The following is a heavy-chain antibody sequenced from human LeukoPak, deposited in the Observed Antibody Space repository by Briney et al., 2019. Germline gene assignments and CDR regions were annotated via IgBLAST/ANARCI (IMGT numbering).Heavy chain of an antibody. CDR3: AKDLRRGSYGSGSYYTQGY. J-gene: IGHJ4*02. CDR1: GFTVSSNY. CDR2: IYSGGST. Sequence: PGGSLRLSCAASGFTVSSNYMSWVRQAPGKGLEWVSVIYSGGSTYYADSVKGRFTISRDNSKNTLYLQMDSLRAEDTAVYYCAKDLRRGSYGSGSYYTQGYWGQGTLVTVSS. D-gene: IGHD3-10*01. V-gene: IGHV3-53*05.